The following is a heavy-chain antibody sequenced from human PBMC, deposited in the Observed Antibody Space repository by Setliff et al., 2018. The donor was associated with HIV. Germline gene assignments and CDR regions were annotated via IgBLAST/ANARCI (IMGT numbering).Heavy chain of an antibody. J-gene: IGHJ4*02. CDR1: GFTFSRYW. V-gene: IGHV3-7*01. CDR2: INQDGGQK. Sequence: PGGSLRLSCADSGFTFSRYWMSWVRQAPGKGLEWVASINQDGGQKYYVDSVKGRFTISRDNAKNTLHLELNNLRPEDTAVYYCAKERRGWYPDSWGQGTLVTVAS. D-gene: IGHD6-19*01. CDR3: AKERRGWYPDS.